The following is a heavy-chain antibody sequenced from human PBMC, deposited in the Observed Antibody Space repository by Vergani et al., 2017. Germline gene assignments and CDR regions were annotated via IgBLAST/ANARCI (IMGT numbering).Heavy chain of an antibody. CDR1: GASVNSYY. J-gene: IGHJ4*02. V-gene: IGHV4-59*02. D-gene: IGHD3-10*01. Sequence: QVKLQESGPGLVKPSETLSLTCTVSGASVNSYYWSWIRQPPGKGLEWMGYVSFRGDTLYDPSVKGRMTISLNTSSNQFSLYLTSVTAAETAVYYCGRSRIYYGAGSTDDWGQGTLVTVSS. CDR3: GRSRIYYGAGSTDD. CDR2: VSFRGDT.